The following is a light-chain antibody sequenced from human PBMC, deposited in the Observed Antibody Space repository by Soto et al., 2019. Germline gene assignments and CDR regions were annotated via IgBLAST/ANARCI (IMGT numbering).Light chain of an antibody. J-gene: IGKJ5*01. Sequence: EIVLTQSPGTLSLTPGESATLSCRASHSVSNNYLAWYQQKPGQPPRLFIYGAFNRAAGIPARFSGSGSGTDFTLTISSLEPEDSAVYYCQQRNIWPAVTFGQGTRLEIK. CDR2: GAF. CDR3: QQRNIWPAVT. CDR1: HSVSNNY. V-gene: IGKV3D-20*02.